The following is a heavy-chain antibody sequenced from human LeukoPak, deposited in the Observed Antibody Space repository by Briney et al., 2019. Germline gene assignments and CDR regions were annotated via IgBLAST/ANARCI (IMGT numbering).Heavy chain of an antibody. Sequence: SETLSLTCTVSGGYISSYYWSWIRLPPGKGLEWIGFISYSGSTNYNPSLRSRVTISLDTSKNQFSLHLSSVTGADTAVYYCARGGPGSGWHYYLDYWGQGTLVTVSS. CDR2: ISYSGST. CDR1: GGYISSYY. D-gene: IGHD3-22*01. CDR3: ARGGPGSGWHYYLDY. V-gene: IGHV4-59*01. J-gene: IGHJ4*02.